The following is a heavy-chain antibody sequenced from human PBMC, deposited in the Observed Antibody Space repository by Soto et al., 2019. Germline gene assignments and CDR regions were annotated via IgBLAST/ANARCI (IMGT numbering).Heavy chain of an antibody. CDR3: AKDLLGGSCYSDCYKTDDAFDI. J-gene: IGHJ3*02. V-gene: IGHV3-23*01. Sequence: QPGGSLRLSCAASGFTFSSYAMSWVRQAPGKGLEWVSAISGSGGSTYYADSVKGRFTISRDNSKNTLYLQMNSLRAGDTAVYYCAKDLLGGSCYSDCYKTDDAFDIWGQGTMVTVSS. CDR2: ISGSGGST. CDR1: GFTFSSYA. D-gene: IGHD2-15*01.